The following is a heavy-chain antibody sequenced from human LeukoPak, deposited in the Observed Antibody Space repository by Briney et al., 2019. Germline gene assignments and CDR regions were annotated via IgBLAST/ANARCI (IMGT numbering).Heavy chain of an antibody. V-gene: IGHV4-34*01. D-gene: IGHD2-15*01. J-gene: IGHJ4*02. Sequence: SETLSLTCAVYGGSFSGYYWSWIRQPPGKGLGWIGEINHSGSTNYNPSLKSRVTISVDTSKNQFSLKLSSVTAADTAVYYCARSRYCSGGSCYRIRYFDYWGQGTLVTVSS. CDR2: INHSGST. CDR3: ARSRYCSGGSCYRIRYFDY. CDR1: GGSFSGYY.